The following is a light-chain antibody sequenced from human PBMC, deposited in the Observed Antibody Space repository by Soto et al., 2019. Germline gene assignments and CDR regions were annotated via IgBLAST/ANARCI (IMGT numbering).Light chain of an antibody. CDR2: WAS. Sequence: DIVMTQSPDSLAVSLGERATINCKSSQSVLYSSNNKNYLSWYQQKPGQPPKLLIYWASTRESGVPDRFSGSGSGTEFTLTISSLRAEDVAVYYCQQYYSTPPAFGGGTKVEIK. V-gene: IGKV4-1*01. CDR1: QSVLYSSNNKNY. CDR3: QQYYSTPPA. J-gene: IGKJ4*01.